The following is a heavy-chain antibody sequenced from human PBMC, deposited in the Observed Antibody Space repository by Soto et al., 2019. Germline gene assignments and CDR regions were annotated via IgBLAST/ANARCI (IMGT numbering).Heavy chain of an antibody. D-gene: IGHD6-13*01. CDR3: ASLTVYSSSWLDIDY. Sequence: SETLSLTCTVSGGSISSSSYYWGWIRQPPGKGLEWIGSIYYSGSTYYNPSLKSPVTISVDTSKNQFSLKLSSVTAADTAVYYCASLTVYSSSWLDIDYWGQGTLVTVSS. CDR1: GGSISSSSYY. V-gene: IGHV4-39*01. CDR2: IYYSGST. J-gene: IGHJ4*02.